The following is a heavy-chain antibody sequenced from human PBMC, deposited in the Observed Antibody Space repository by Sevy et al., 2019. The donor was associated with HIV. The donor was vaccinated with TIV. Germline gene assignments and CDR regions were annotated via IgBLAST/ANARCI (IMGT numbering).Heavy chain of an antibody. D-gene: IGHD3-16*01. CDR1: GFSFSNYG. V-gene: IGHV3-23*01. J-gene: IGHJ4*02. CDR3: AKDGEIYVWGSHYDY. Sequence: GGSLRLSCEASGFSFSNYGMNWVRQAPGKGLEWVSGTSGSGGSTYYADSVKGRFTISRDNSKNTLYLQMNSLRAEDTAVYSCAKDGEIYVWGSHYDYWGQGTLVTVSS. CDR2: TSGSGGST.